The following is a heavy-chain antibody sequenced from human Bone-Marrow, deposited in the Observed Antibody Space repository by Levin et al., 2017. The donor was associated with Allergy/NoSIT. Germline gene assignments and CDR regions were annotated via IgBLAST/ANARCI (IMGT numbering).Heavy chain of an antibody. CDR2: ISGSGGST. CDR3: AIDGYNTDYFDY. J-gene: IGHJ4*02. CDR1: GFTFSSYA. Sequence: GGSLRLSCAASGFTFSSYAMSWVRQAPGKGLEWVSAISGSGGSTYYADSVKGRFTISRDNSKNTLYLQMNSLRAEDTAVYYCAIDGYNTDYFDYWGQGTLVTVSS. V-gene: IGHV3-23*01. D-gene: IGHD5-24*01.